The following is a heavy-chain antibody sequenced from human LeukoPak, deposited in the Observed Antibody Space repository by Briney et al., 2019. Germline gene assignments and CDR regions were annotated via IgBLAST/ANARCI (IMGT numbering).Heavy chain of an antibody. J-gene: IGHJ6*02. CDR1: GGSISSYY. CDR2: IYYSGST. D-gene: IGHD1-14*01. CDR3: ARHAEVGQPPEYYYGMDV. Sequence: SETLSLTCTVSGGSISSYYWSWIRQPPGKGLEWIGYIYYSGSTNYNPSLKSRVTISVDTSKNQFSLKLSSVTAADTAVYYCARHAEVGQPPEYYYGMDVWGQGTTVTVSS. V-gene: IGHV4-59*08.